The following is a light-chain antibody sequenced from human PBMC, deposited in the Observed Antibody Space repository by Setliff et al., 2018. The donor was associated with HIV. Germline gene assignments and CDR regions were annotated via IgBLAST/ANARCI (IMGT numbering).Light chain of an antibody. CDR1: SSDVGAYDH. V-gene: IGLV2-14*03. J-gene: IGLJ1*01. CDR3: SAFTSRSTPYV. Sequence: QSVLTQPASVSGSPGQSITISCTGTSSDVGAYDHVSWYQQHPGKAPKLLIHDVSNRPSGVPNRFSGSKSGNTASLTISGLQAEDEADYYCSAFTSRSTPYVFGTGTKATV. CDR2: DVS.